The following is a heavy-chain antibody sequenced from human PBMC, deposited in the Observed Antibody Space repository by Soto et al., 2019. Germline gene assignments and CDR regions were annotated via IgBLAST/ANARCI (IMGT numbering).Heavy chain of an antibody. V-gene: IGHV4-31*03. D-gene: IGHD3-22*01. CDR2: IYYGATT. CDR1: GGSISSGGYY. J-gene: IGHJ4*01. CDR3: ARGGYYYENSGQNAYDY. Sequence: SHTLSLTYTVSGGSISSGGYYWSWIRQHPGKGLEWIGYIYYGATTYHNPSLKSRATISGDTSKNQFSLKLSSVTAADTAVYYCARGGYYYENSGQNAYDYWGQGILVTVS.